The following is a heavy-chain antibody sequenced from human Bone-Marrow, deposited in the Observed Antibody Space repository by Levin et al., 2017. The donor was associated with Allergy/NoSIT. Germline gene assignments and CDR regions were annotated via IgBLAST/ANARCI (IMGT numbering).Heavy chain of an antibody. V-gene: IGHV4-59*01. CDR2: VSDGGTP. J-gene: IGHJ2*01. CDR3: VRESGPTWYFDL. Sequence: SETLSLTCSVSGASLSRDFWTWIRQPPGKGLEWVGYVSDGGTPIYNPSLESRVTISLDMSKTQLSLEMTSVTPDDTAVYYCVRESGPTWYFDLWGRGTLVTVSS. D-gene: IGHD1-26*01. CDR1: GASLSRDF.